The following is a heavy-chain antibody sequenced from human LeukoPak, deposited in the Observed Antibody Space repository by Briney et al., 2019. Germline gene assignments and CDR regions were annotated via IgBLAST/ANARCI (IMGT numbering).Heavy chain of an antibody. V-gene: IGHV1-69*01. Sequence: SVKVSCKASGGTFSSYAISWVRQAPGQGLEWMGGIIPIFGTANYAQEFQGRVTITADESTSTAYMELSSLRSEDTAVYYCARSPLRPYSSSPDYYYYYGMDVWGQGTTVTVSS. D-gene: IGHD6-13*01. CDR1: GGTFSSYA. CDR2: IIPIFGTA. J-gene: IGHJ6*02. CDR3: ARSPLRPYSSSPDYYYYYGMDV.